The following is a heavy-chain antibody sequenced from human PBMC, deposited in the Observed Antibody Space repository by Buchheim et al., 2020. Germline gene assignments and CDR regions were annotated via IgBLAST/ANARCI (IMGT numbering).Heavy chain of an antibody. CDR2: ISYSGST. Sequence: QVQLQESGPGLVKPSETLSLTCTVSGGSVSSGSYYWSWIRQPPGKRLEWIGYISYSGSTNYNPSLKSRVTISVDTSKNQFSLSLSSVTAADTAVYYCARDQGGIRNYGDPPFDYWGQGTL. CDR1: GGSVSSGSYY. D-gene: IGHD4-17*01. V-gene: IGHV4-61*01. CDR3: ARDQGGIRNYGDPPFDY. J-gene: IGHJ4*02.